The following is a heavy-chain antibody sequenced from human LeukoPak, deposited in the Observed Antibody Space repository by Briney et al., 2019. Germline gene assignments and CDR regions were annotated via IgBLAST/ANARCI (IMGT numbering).Heavy chain of an antibody. CDR3: ARVRDGYNLMIPAYFDY. D-gene: IGHD5-24*01. V-gene: IGHV4-59*01. CDR2: IYYSGST. CDR1: GASISSYY. J-gene: IGHJ4*02. Sequence: SETLSLTCTVSGASISSYYWSWIRQPPGKGLEWIGYIYYSGSTNYNPSLKSRVTISVDTSKNQFSLKLSSVTAADTAVYYCARVRDGYNLMIPAYFDYWGQGTLVTVSS.